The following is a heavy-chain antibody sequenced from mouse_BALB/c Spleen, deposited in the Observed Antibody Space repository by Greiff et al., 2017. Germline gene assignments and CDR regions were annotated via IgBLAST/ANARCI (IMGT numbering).Heavy chain of an antibody. V-gene: IGHV5-12-2*01. CDR3: TRHGNGCYVYYAMDY. CDR2: ISNGGGCT. CDR1: GFTFSSYT. J-gene: IGHJ4*01. D-gene: IGHD1-1*01. Sequence: EVMLVESGGGLVQPGGSLKLSCAASGFTFSSYTMSWVRQTPEKRLEWVAYISNGGGCTYYPDTVKGRFTISRDNAKNTLYLQMSSLKSEDTAMYYCTRHGNGCYVYYAMDYWGQGTSVTVSS.